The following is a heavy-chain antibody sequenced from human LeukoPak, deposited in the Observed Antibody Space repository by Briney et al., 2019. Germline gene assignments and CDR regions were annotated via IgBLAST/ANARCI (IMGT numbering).Heavy chain of an antibody. V-gene: IGHV4-61*02. CDR3: ARDTVGGGSYDY. CDR2: IYTSGST. D-gene: IGHD1-26*01. J-gene: IGHJ4*02. Sequence: SETLSLTCTVSGGSISSGSYYWSWIRQPAGKGLEWIGRIYTSGSTNYNPSLKSRVTMSVDTSKNQFSLKLSSVTAADTAVYYCARDTVGGGSYDYWGQGTLVTVSS. CDR1: GGSISSGSYY.